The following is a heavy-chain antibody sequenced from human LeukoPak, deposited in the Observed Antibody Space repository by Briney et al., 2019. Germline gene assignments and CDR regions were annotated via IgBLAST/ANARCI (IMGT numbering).Heavy chain of an antibody. CDR3: ARGSNYYYSMDV. V-gene: IGHV4-38-2*01. CDR1: GYSISSGYY. D-gene: IGHD3/OR15-3a*01. Sequence: SETLSLTCAVSGYSISSGYYWGWIRQPPGTGLEWIGSIHQSVTTYYSPSLKSRVAISADTPKNQFSLTLTSVTAADMAVYYRARGSNYYYSMDVWGKGTTVTVSS. CDR2: IHQSVTT. J-gene: IGHJ6*04.